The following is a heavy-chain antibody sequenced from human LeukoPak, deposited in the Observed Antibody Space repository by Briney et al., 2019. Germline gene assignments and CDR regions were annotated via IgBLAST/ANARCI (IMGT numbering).Heavy chain of an antibody. Sequence: SETLSLTCAVSGGSISSGGYSWSWIRQPPGKGLEWIGYIYHSGSTYYNPSLKSRVTISVDRSKNQFSLKLSSVTAADTAVYYCARGYSIPFAYWGQGTLVTVSS. CDR2: IYHSGST. CDR1: GGSISSGGYS. CDR3: ARGYSIPFAY. J-gene: IGHJ4*02. D-gene: IGHD6-13*01. V-gene: IGHV4-30-2*01.